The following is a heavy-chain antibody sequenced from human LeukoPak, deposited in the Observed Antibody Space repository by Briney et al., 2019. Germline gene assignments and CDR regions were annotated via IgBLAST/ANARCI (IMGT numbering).Heavy chain of an antibody. V-gene: IGHV3-48*03. J-gene: IGHJ6*04. CDR2: ISSSGSTI. CDR1: GFTFSSYE. D-gene: IGHD2-2*01. Sequence: GGFLRLSCAASGFTFSSYEMNWVRQAPGKGLEWVSYISSSGSTIYYADSVKGRFTISRDNAKNSLYLQMNSLRAEDTAVYYCASLNCSSTSCLGMDVWGKGTTVTVSS. CDR3: ASLNCSSTSCLGMDV.